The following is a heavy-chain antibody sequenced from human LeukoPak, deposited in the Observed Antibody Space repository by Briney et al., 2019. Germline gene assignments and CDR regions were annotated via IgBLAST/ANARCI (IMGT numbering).Heavy chain of an antibody. D-gene: IGHD6-13*01. J-gene: IGHJ6*02. Sequence: GGSLRLSCAASGTYWMHWVRQAPGKGLEWVAVISYDGSNKYYADSVKGRFTISRDNSKNTLYLQMNSLRAEDTAVYYCARDLQQQRYYYYYYGMDVWGQGTTVTVSS. CDR3: ARDLQQQRYYYYYYGMDV. V-gene: IGHV3-30*03. CDR1: GTYW. CDR2: ISYDGSNK.